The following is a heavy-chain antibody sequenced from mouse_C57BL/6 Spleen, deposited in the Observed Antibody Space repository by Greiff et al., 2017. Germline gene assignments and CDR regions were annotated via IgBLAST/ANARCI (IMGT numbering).Heavy chain of an antibody. V-gene: IGHV1-50*01. CDR1: GYTFTSYW. Sequence: QVQLQQPGAELVKPGASVKLSCKASGYTFTSYWMQWVKQRPGQGLEWIGEIDPSDSYTNYNQKFKGEATLTVDTSSSTAYMQLSSLTSEDTAVDYGARGDDGYDSLYYYAMDYWGQGTSVTVSS. D-gene: IGHD2-2*01. CDR3: ARGDDGYDSLYYYAMDY. CDR2: IDPSDSYT. J-gene: IGHJ4*01.